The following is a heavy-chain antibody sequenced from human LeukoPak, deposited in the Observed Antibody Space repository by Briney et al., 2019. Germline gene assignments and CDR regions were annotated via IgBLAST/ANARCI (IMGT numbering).Heavy chain of an antibody. CDR3: ARALQRSVAHDY. J-gene: IGHJ4*02. CDR1: GGSISSHH. Sequence: PSETLSLTCTVSGGSISSHHWSWIRQPPGKGLEWIGYIYYSGSTNYNPSLKSRVTISVDTSKNQFSLKLSSVTAADTAVYYCARALQRSVAHDYWGQGTLVTVSS. CDR2: IYYSGST. D-gene: IGHD6-19*01. V-gene: IGHV4-59*11.